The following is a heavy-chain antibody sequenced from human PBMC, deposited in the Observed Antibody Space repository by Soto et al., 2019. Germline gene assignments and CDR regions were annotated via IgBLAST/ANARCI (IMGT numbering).Heavy chain of an antibody. CDR3: ARTGTTSAGHFDY. D-gene: IGHD1-7*01. J-gene: IGHJ4*02. CDR2: IFNSGST. V-gene: IGHV4-31*03. Sequence: SETLSLTCTGSGGSISSGGFYWSWIRQHPGKGLDWIGYIFNSGSTHYNPSLKSRVTMSVDTSKNQFSLRLNSVTAADTAVYYCARTGTTSAGHFDYWGQGTLVTVSS. CDR1: GGSISSGGFY.